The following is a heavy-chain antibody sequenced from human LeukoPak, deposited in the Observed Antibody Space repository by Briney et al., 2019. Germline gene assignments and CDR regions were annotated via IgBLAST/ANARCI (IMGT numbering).Heavy chain of an antibody. V-gene: IGHV3-74*03. J-gene: IGHJ4*02. Sequence: GGSLRLSCAASGFSFSSYWMHWVRQAPGKGLVWVSRINSDGSSTMYADSVKGRFTISRDNAKNTLYLQMHSLRAEDTAVYYCARDGMATITTPLDYWGQGTLVTVSS. CDR3: ARDGMATITTPLDY. CDR2: INSDGSST. CDR1: GFSFSSYW. D-gene: IGHD5-24*01.